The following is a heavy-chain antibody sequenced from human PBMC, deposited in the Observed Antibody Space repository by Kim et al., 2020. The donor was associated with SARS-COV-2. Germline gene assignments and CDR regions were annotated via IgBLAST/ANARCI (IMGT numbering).Heavy chain of an antibody. CDR2: GSST. CDR3: ARSGRADY. V-gene: IGHV5-51*01. D-gene: IGHD1-26*01. Sequence: GSSTKYGPSLQAQVTISVDKSSSTAYLRWSSLKASDTAMYYCARSGRADYWGQGTLVTVSS. J-gene: IGHJ4*02.